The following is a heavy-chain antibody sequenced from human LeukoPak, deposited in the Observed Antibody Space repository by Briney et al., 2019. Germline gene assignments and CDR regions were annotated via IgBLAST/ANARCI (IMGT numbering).Heavy chain of an antibody. CDR1: GFTFSSYA. V-gene: IGHV3-23*01. Sequence: GRSLRLSCAASGFTFSSYAMSWVRQAPGKGLEWVSAISGSGGSTYYADSVKGRFTISRDNSKNTLYLQMNSLRAEDTAVYYCAKVHLASYGMDVWGQGTTVTVSS. J-gene: IGHJ6*02. CDR2: ISGSGGST. CDR3: AKVHLASYGMDV.